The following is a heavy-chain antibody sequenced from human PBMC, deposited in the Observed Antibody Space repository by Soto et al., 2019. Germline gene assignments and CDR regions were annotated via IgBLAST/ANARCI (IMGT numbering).Heavy chain of an antibody. CDR2: IYYSGST. J-gene: IGHJ4*02. D-gene: IGHD3-3*01. CDR3: ARLIRGRFLH. Sequence: PSETLSLPCTVSGGSISSYYWSWIRQPPGKGLEWIGYIYYSGSTNYNPSLKSRVTISVDTSKNQFSLKLSSVTAADTAVYYCARLIRGRFLHWGQGTLVTVSS. CDR1: GGSISSYY. V-gene: IGHV4-59*08.